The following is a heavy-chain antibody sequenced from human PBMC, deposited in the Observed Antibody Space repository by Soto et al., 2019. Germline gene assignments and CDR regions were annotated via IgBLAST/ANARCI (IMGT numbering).Heavy chain of an antibody. CDR3: ARMTTSWFDP. J-gene: IGHJ5*02. CDR1: GGSISSGGYS. D-gene: IGHD4-17*01. V-gene: IGHV4-30-2*01. CDR2: IYHSGST. Sequence: SDPLSLTCAVSGGSISSGGYSWIWIRQPPGKGLEWIGYIYHSGSTYYNPSLKSRVTISVDRSKNQFSLKLSSVTAADTAVYYCARMTTSWFDPWGQGNLVTGSS.